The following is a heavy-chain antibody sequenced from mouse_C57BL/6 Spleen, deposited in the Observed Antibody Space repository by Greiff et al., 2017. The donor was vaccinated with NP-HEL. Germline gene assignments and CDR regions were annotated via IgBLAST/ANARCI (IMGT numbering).Heavy chain of an antibody. CDR1: GYSFTGYY. CDR3: AGGTDKYYYAMDY. CDR2: INPSTGGT. V-gene: IGHV1-42*01. Sequence: EVQLQESGPELVKPGASVKISCKASGYSFTGYYMNWVKQSPEKSLEWIGEINPSTGGTTYNQKFKAKATLTVDKSSSTAYMQLKSLTSEDSAVYYCAGGTDKYYYAMDYWGQGTSVTVSS. D-gene: IGHD3-3*01. J-gene: IGHJ4*01.